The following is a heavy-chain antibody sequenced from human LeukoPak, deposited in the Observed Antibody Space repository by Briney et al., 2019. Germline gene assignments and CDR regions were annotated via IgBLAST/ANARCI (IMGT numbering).Heavy chain of an antibody. Sequence: GGSLRLSCAASGFTVSSNYMSWVRQAPGKGLEWVSVMYSGGNTYYADSVKGRFTISRDNSKNTLYLQMNSLRAEDTAVYYCAKDMRFDWTPYYFDYWGQGTLVTVSS. CDR2: MYSGGNT. D-gene: IGHD3-9*01. V-gene: IGHV3-53*01. J-gene: IGHJ4*02. CDR1: GFTVSSNY. CDR3: AKDMRFDWTPYYFDY.